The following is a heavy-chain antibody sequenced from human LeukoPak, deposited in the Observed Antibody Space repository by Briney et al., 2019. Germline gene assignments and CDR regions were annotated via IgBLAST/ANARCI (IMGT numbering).Heavy chain of an antibody. D-gene: IGHD3-10*01. CDR1: GFTVSSNY. V-gene: IGHV3-53*01. CDR2: IYSGGNT. CDR3: ARAGGSGSYSGYFDY. Sequence: GGSLRLSCAASGFTVSSNYMSWVRQAPGKGLEWVSVIYSGGNTYYADSVKGRFTISRDNSKNTLYLQTNSLRAEDTAVYYCARAGGSGSYSGYFDYWGQGTLVTVSS. J-gene: IGHJ4*02.